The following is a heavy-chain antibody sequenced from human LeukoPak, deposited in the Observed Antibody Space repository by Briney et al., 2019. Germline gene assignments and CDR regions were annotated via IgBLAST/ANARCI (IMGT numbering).Heavy chain of an antibody. CDR2: INHSGST. CDR3: ARAARIYDY. D-gene: IGHD2-15*01. V-gene: IGHV4-34*01. J-gene: IGHJ4*02. CDR1: GGSFSGYY. Sequence: PSETLSLTCAVYGGSFSGYYWSWIRQPPGKGLEWIGEINHSGSTNYNPSLKSRVTISVDTSKNQFSLKLSSVTAADTAVYYCARAARIYDYWGQGTLVTVSS.